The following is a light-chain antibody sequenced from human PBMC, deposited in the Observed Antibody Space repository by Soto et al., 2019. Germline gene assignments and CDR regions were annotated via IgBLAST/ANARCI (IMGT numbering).Light chain of an antibody. J-gene: IGLJ1*01. CDR2: DVS. CDR1: SSDVGGYNY. V-gene: IGLV2-11*01. Sequence: QSALTQPRSVSGSPGQSVTISCTGTSSDVGGYNYVSWYQQHPGKAPKLMIYDVSKRPSGVPDRFSGSKSGNTASLTISGLQAEDEADYYCCSYAGSYTFPYVFGTGTKVTVL. CDR3: CSYAGSYTFPYV.